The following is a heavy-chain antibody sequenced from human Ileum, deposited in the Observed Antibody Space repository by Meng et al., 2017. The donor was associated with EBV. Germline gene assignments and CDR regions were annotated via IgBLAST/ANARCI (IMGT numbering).Heavy chain of an antibody. Sequence: QLQPQESGPGLVQPSQSLSLSCGISGDSVSSDKTAWNWIRQSPSRGLEWLGRTYRRSRWYYDYALSVKSRINISPDTSKNQVSLQLNSVTDEDTGIYYCATSRIAKFDRWGQGTLVTVSS. CDR1: GDSVSSDKTA. CDR3: ATSRIAKFDR. J-gene: IGHJ5*02. CDR2: TYRRSRWYY. V-gene: IGHV6-1*01.